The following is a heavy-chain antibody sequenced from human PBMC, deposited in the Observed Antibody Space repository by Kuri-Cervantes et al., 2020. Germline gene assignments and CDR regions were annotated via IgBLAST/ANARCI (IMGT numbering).Heavy chain of an antibody. V-gene: IGHV1-18*01. CDR1: GYTFTSYG. Sequence: ASVKVSCKASGYTFTSYGISWVRQAPGQGLEWMGWISAYNGNTNYAQKLQGRVTMTTDTSTSTAYMELSSLRSEDTAVYYCARVSRHYDILTGPLEAFDIWGQGTMVTVSS. CDR3: ARVSRHYDILTGPLEAFDI. CDR2: ISAYNGNT. D-gene: IGHD3-9*01. J-gene: IGHJ3*02.